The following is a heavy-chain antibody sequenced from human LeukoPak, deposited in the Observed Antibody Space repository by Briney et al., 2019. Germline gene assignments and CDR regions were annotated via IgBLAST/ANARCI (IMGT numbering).Heavy chain of an antibody. CDR1: GFTFSTFS. J-gene: IGHJ4*02. CDR2: ISGSSSYI. CDR3: ARGDSRITIFGVVTYYFDY. D-gene: IGHD3-3*01. Sequence: GGSLRLSCAASGFTFSTFSMNWVRQAPGKGLEWVSSISGSSSYIYYADSVKGRFTISRDNAKNSLYLQMNSLRAEGTAVYYCARGDSRITIFGVVTYYFDYWGQGTLVTVSS. V-gene: IGHV3-21*01.